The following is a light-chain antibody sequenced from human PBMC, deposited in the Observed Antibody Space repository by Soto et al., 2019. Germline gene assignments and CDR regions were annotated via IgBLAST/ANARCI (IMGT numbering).Light chain of an antibody. Sequence: QSVLTQPPSVSAAPGQKVTISCSGSSSNIGNNYVSWYQQLPGTAPKLLIYENNKRPSGIPDRLAGSKSGTSATLGITGLQTGDEADYYCGTWDSSLSADVVFGGGTKLTVL. CDR3: GTWDSSLSADVV. V-gene: IGLV1-51*02. CDR1: SSNIGNNY. J-gene: IGLJ2*01. CDR2: ENN.